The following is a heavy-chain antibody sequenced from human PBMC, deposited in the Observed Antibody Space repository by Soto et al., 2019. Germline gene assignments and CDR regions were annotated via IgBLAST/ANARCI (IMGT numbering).Heavy chain of an antibody. Sequence: PGGSLRLSCKASGFTFSGYIMDWVRQAPGKGLEWIAYISGGGVPVYYADSVKGRFTISRDNAKNSLYLQMSHLRDEDTAIYYCVRGRANYYFDFWGQGALVTVSS. D-gene: IGHD1-1*01. CDR1: GFTFSGYI. J-gene: IGHJ4*02. CDR3: VRGRANYYFDF. CDR2: ISGGGVPV. V-gene: IGHV3-48*02.